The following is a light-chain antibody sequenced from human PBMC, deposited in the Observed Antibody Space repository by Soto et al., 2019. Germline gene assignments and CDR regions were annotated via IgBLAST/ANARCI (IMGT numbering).Light chain of an antibody. CDR2: DAS. CDR3: QQYNKLVT. J-gene: IGKJ1*01. V-gene: IGKV1-33*01. Sequence: DLQMTQSPSALSASTGDRVTITCQASQDIRNYLNWYQQKPGKAPKLLIYDASKLQTGVPSRFRGSGSRTTFTFIISSLQPEDFAIYYCQQYNKLVTFGQGTKVEMK. CDR1: QDIRNY.